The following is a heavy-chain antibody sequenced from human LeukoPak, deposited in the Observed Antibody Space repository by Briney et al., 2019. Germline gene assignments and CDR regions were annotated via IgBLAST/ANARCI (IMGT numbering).Heavy chain of an antibody. CDR1: GFTFSSYA. V-gene: IGHV3-23*01. CDR2: ISGSGGST. D-gene: IGHD4-17*01. Sequence: GGSLRLSCAASGFTFSSYAMSWVRQAPGKGLEWVSAISGSGGSTYYADSVKGRFTISRDNAKNSLYLQMNSLRAEDTAVYYCARIMTTVTTGDAFDIWGQGTMVTVSS. CDR3: ARIMTTVTTGDAFDI. J-gene: IGHJ3*02.